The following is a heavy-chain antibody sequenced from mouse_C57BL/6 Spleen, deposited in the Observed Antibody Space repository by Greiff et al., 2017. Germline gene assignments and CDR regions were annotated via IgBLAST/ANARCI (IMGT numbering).Heavy chain of an antibody. CDR1: GFTFSDYG. D-gene: IGHD4-1*01. J-gene: IGHJ1*03. Sequence: EVMLVESGGGLVKPGGSLKLSCAASGFTFSDYGMHWVRQAPEQGLEWVAYISSGSSTIYYADTVKGRFTISRDNAKNTLFLQMTSLRSEDTAMYYCARGLTGTRWYFDVWGTGTTVTVSS. CDR3: ARGLTGTRWYFDV. CDR2: ISSGSSTI. V-gene: IGHV5-17*01.